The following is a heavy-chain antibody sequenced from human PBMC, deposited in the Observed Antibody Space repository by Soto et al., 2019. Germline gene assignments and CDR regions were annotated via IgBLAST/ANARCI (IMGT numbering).Heavy chain of an antibody. D-gene: IGHD5-12*01. Sequence: GSLRLSCAASGFTFDDYTMHWVRQAPGKGLEWVSLSSWDGGSTYYADSVKGRFTISRDNSKNSLYLQMNSLRTEDTALYYCAKGGDGYNTFDYWGQGTLVPVSS. J-gene: IGHJ4*02. CDR1: GFTFDDYT. CDR3: AKGGDGYNTFDY. V-gene: IGHV3-43*01. CDR2: SSWDGGST.